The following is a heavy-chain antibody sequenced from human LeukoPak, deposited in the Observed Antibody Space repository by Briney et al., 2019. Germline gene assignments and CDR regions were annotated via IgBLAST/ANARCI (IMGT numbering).Heavy chain of an antibody. CDR2: ISWNSGNI. D-gene: IGHD1-26*01. CDR1: GFTFDDYA. J-gene: IGHJ4*02. V-gene: IGHV3-9*03. Sequence: GGSLRLSCAASGFTFDDYAMHWVRQAPGKGLEWVSGISWNSGNIGYADSVKGRLTISRDNAKNSLYLQMNSLRAEDMALYYCAKDIGADSGSYGYYFDYWGQGTLVTVSS. CDR3: AKDIGADSGSYGYYFDY.